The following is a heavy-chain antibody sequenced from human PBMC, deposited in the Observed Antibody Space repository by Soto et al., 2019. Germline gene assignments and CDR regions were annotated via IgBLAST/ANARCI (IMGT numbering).Heavy chain of an antibody. Sequence: PSETLSLTCAVSGGSISSGGYSWSWIRQPPGKGLEWIGYIYHSGSTYYNPSLKSRVTISVDRCKNQFSLKLSSVTASDTAVYYYARAIAAAGSWFDPWCPVTLVTVSS. V-gene: IGHV4-30-2*01. CDR1: GGSISSGGYS. D-gene: IGHD6-13*01. CDR3: ARAIAAAGSWFDP. J-gene: IGHJ5*02. CDR2: IYHSGST.